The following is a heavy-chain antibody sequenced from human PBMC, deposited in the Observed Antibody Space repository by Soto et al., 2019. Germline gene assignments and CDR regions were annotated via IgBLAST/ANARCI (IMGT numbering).Heavy chain of an antibody. D-gene: IGHD5-12*01. CDR1: GDSVSSNSAA. CDR3: ARDRRHIVATSDAFDI. CDR2: TYYRSKWYN. Sequence: SQTLSLTCAISGDSVSSNSAAWNWIRQSPSRGLEWLGRTYYRSKWYNDYAVSVKSRITIDADTSRNQFSLQLNSVTPEDTAVYYCARDRRHIVATSDAFDIWGQGTMVTVS. V-gene: IGHV6-1*01. J-gene: IGHJ3*02.